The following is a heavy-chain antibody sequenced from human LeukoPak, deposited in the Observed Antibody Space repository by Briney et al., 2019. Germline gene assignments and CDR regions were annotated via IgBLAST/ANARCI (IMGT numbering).Heavy chain of an antibody. CDR3: ARDPLKAAAGTKVDY. CDR1: GFTFSSYA. V-gene: IGHV3-30-3*01. D-gene: IGHD6-13*01. J-gene: IGHJ4*02. Sequence: GGSLRLSCAASGFTFSSYAMHWVRQAPGKGLEWVAVISYDGSNKYYADSVKGRFTISRDNSKNTLYLQMDSLRAEDTAVYYCARDPLKAAAGTKVDYWGQGTLVTVSS. CDR2: ISYDGSNK.